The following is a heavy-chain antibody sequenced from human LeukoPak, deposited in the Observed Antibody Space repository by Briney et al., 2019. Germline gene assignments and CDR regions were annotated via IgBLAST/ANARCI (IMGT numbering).Heavy chain of an antibody. CDR1: GFTFSSYA. CDR3: AKYAHGSGTSFDP. V-gene: IGHV3-30*04. Sequence: GGSLRLSCAASGFTFSSYAMHWARQAPGKGLEWVAVISYDGSNKYYADSVKGRFTISRDNAKNSVYLQMSSLRAEDTAVYHCAKYAHGSGTSFDPWGQGTLVTVSS. CDR2: ISYDGSNK. D-gene: IGHD3-10*01. J-gene: IGHJ5*02.